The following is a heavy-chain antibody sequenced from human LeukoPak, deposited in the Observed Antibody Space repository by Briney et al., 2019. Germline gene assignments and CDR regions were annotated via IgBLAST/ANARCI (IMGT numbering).Heavy chain of an antibody. D-gene: IGHD3-10*01. CDR1: GGSFSGYY. V-gene: IGHV4-34*01. Sequence: SETLSLTCAVYGGSFSGYYWSWIRQPPGKGLKWIGEINHSGSTNYNPSLKSRVTISVDTSRNQFSLKLSSVTAADTAVYYCARGPYYYGSGSNHFDYWGQGTLVTGSS. J-gene: IGHJ4*02. CDR2: INHSGST. CDR3: ARGPYYYGSGSNHFDY.